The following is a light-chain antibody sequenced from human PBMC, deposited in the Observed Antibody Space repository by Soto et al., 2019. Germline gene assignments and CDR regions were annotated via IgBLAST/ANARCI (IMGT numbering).Light chain of an antibody. J-gene: IGLJ1*01. CDR1: TSNIGAGYD. Sequence: QSVLTQPPSVSGAPGQRVTIACTGSTSNIGAGYDVHWYQQLPGTAPKVLIYGNTNRPSGVPDRFSGSKSGTSASLAITGLQAEEEADYYCQSYDSSLSGSYVFGTGTKLTVL. CDR2: GNT. V-gene: IGLV1-40*01. CDR3: QSYDSSLSGSYV.